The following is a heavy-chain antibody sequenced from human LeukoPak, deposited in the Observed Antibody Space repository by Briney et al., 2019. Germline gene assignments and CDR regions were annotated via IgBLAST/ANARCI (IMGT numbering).Heavy chain of an antibody. V-gene: IGHV1-2*02. J-gene: IGHJ5*02. D-gene: IGHD3-22*01. Sequence: ASVKVSCKASGYTFTGYYMHWVRQAPGQGLEWMGWINPNSGGTNYAQKFRGRVTMTRDTSISTAYMELSRLRSDDTAVYYCARSGSGYYYNWFDPWGQGTLVTVSS. CDR3: ARSGSGYYYNWFDP. CDR2: INPNSGGT. CDR1: GYTFTGYY.